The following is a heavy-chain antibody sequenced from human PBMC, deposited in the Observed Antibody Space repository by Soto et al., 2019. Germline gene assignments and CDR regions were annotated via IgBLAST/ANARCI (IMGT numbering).Heavy chain of an antibody. CDR2: INPNSGGT. V-gene: IGHV1-2*02. Sequence: AAVKVSCKASGYTFTGYYMHWVRQAPGQGLEWMGWINPNSGGTNYAQKFQGRVTMTRDTSISTAYMELSRLRSDDTAVYYCARVNVVVVAATREYYFDYWGQGTLVTVSS. J-gene: IGHJ4*02. CDR1: GYTFTGYY. D-gene: IGHD2-15*01. CDR3: ARVNVVVVAATREYYFDY.